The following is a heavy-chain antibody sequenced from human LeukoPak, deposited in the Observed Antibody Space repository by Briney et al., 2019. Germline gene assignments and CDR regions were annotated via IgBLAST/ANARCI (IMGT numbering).Heavy chain of an antibody. D-gene: IGHD3-22*01. CDR1: GGSISSSSYY. CDR2: IYYSGST. Sequence: SETLSLTCTVSGGSISSSSYYWGWIRQPPGRGLEWIGSIYYSGSTYYNPSLKSRVTISVDTSKNQFSLKLSSVTAADTAVYYCARTGTKYDSSGYYRSWGQGTLVTVSS. V-gene: IGHV4-39*07. CDR3: ARTGTKYDSSGYYRS. J-gene: IGHJ5*02.